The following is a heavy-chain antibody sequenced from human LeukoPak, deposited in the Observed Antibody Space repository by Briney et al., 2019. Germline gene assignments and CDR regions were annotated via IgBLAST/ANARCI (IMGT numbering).Heavy chain of an antibody. CDR3: ARNVGY. Sequence: PGGSLRLSCAVSGLTVSNNYMSWVRQAPGKGLEWVSVIYSGGSTYYADSVKDRFTISRDNSKNTVYLQMNSLRDEDTAVYYCARNVGYWGQGTLVTVSS. J-gene: IGHJ4*02. D-gene: IGHD1-26*01. CDR1: GLTVSNNY. CDR2: IYSGGST. V-gene: IGHV3-53*01.